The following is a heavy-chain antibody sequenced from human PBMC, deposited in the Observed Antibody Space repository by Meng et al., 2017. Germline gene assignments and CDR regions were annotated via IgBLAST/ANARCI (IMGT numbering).Heavy chain of an antibody. CDR3: ATYIGNYINWYFDL. CDR1: GYTFTGYY. Sequence: QGQLVQFGSELKKPGAPVKVSCKASGYTFTGYYRHWVRQAPGQGLEWMGWINPDSGGTNYAQKFQGRVTMTRDTSISTAYMELSRLRSDDTAVYYCATYIGNYINWYFDLWGRGTLVTVSS. D-gene: IGHD1-7*01. V-gene: IGHV1-2*02. J-gene: IGHJ2*01. CDR2: INPDSGGT.